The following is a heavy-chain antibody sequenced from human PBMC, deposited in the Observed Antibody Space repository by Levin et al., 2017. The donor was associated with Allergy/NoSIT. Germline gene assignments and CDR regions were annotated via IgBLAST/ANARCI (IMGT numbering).Heavy chain of an antibody. CDR1: GFTFSSYA. CDR3: ARAHGMHYIEAFDC. V-gene: IGHV3-30-3*01. Sequence: QAGESLKISCAASGFTFSSYAMHWVRQAPGKGLEWVAVISYDGTNKYYPDSVEGRFTISRDNSKNTLYLQMNSLRAEDTAVYYCARAHGMHYIEAFDCWGQGTLVTVSS. CDR2: ISYDGTNK. J-gene: IGHJ4*02. D-gene: IGHD2-8*01.